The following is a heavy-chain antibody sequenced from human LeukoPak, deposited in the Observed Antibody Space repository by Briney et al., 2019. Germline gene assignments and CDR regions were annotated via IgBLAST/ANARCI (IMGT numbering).Heavy chain of an antibody. J-gene: IGHJ5*02. V-gene: IGHV3-23*01. CDR2: VSGSGRST. CDR3: AKSNGYRVYNWFDP. CDR1: GFSFSNYA. D-gene: IGHD6-13*01. Sequence: GGSLRLSCAASGFSFSNYAMAWVRQAPGKGLEWVSSVSGSGRSTYYADSVKGRFTISRDNSTNTVYLQMSSLRAEDTAVYYCAKSNGYRVYNWFDPWGQGTLVTVSS.